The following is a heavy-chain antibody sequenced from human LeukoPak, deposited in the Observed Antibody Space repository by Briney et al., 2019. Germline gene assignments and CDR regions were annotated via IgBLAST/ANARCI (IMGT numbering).Heavy chain of an antibody. V-gene: IGHV2-5*01. J-gene: IGHJ4*02. CDR2: IYWNDDK. D-gene: IGHD2-2*01. CDR3: AHSRYCSSTSCQKFDY. CDR1: GFSLTTSGVG. Sequence: SGPTLVNPTQTLTLTCTFSGFSLTTSGVGVGWVRQPPGKALEWIALIYWNDDKRYSPSLKSRLTITKDTSKNQVVLTMTNMDPVDTATYYCAHSRYCSSTSCQKFDYWGQGTLVTVSS.